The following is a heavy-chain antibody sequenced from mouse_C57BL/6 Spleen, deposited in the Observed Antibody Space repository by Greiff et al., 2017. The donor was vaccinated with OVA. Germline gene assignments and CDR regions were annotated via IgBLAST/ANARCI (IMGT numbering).Heavy chain of an antibody. CDR2: ISSGSSTI. J-gene: IGHJ4*01. CDR3: ATTRRAMDY. CDR1: GFTFSDYG. Sequence: DVKLVESGGGLVKPGGSLKLSCAASGFTFSDYGMHWVRQAPEKGLEWVAYISSGSSTIYYADTVKGRFTISRDNAKNTLFLQMTSLRSEDTAMYYCATTRRAMDYWGQGTSVTVSS. V-gene: IGHV5-17*01.